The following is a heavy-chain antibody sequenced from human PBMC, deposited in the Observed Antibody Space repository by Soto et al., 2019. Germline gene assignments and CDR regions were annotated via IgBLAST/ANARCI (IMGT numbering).Heavy chain of an antibody. CDR1: GYTFTSYG. Sequence: QVQLVQSGAEVKKPGASVKVSCKASGYTFTSYGISWVRQAPGQGLEWMGWISTYIGNTHYVQKFQGRVTMTTDTSTTTAYLELRSLRSDDTAVYYCARDDVGYCSNGVCYTKPLDYWGQGALVTVSS. CDR2: ISTYIGNT. CDR3: ARDDVGYCSNGVCYTKPLDY. J-gene: IGHJ4*02. D-gene: IGHD2-8*01. V-gene: IGHV1-18*01.